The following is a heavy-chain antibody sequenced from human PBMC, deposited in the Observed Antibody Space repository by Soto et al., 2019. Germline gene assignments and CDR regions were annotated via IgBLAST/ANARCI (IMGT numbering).Heavy chain of an antibody. J-gene: IGHJ4*02. CDR1: GFTFSSYS. CDR2: ISSSSSYI. V-gene: IGHV3-21*01. CDR3: ARGALWDGYTELD. Sequence: PGGSLRLSCAASGFTFSSYSMNWVRQAPGKGLEWVSSISSSSSYIYYADSVKGRFTISRDNAKNSLYLQMNSLRAEDTAVYYCARGALWDGYTELDWGQGTLVTVSS. D-gene: IGHD5-12*01.